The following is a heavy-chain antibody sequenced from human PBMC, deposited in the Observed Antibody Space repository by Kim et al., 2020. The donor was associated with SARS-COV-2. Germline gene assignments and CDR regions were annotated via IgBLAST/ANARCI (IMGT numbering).Heavy chain of an antibody. CDR1: GGSISSGDYY. CDR2: IYYSGST. Sequence: SETLSLTCTVSGGSISSGDYYWSWIRQPPGKGLEWIGYIYYSGSTYYNPSLKSRVTISVDTSKNQFSLKLSSVTAADTAVYYCATQQLTLASDAFDIWGQGTMVTVSS. J-gene: IGHJ3*02. D-gene: IGHD6-13*01. V-gene: IGHV4-30-4*01. CDR3: ATQQLTLASDAFDI.